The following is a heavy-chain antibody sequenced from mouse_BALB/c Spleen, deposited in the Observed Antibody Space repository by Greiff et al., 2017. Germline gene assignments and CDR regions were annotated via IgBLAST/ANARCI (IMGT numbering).Heavy chain of an antibody. CDR3: ARFYDGYTYAMDD. Sequence: DLVKPGASVKLSCKASGYTFTSYWINWIKQRPGQGLEWIGRIAPGSGSTYYNEMFKGKATLTVDTSSSTAYIQLSSLSSEDSAVYFCARFYDGYTYAMDDWGQGTSVTVSS. CDR2: IAPGSGST. CDR1: GYTFTSYW. V-gene: IGHV1S41*01. D-gene: IGHD2-3*01. J-gene: IGHJ4*01.